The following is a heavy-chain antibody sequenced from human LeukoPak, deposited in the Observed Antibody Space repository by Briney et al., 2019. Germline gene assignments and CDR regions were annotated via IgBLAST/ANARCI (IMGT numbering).Heavy chain of an antibody. V-gene: IGHV3-74*01. J-gene: IGHJ4*02. D-gene: IGHD2-15*01. CDR2: INNDESST. Sequence: GGSLRLSCAASGFTFSSHWMHWVRHAPGKGLVWVSHINNDESSTSYADSVRGRFTISRDNAKNTLYLQMNSLRTEDTAVYYCACYGIAPPYWGQGTLVTVSS. CDR3: ACYGIAPPY. CDR1: GFTFSSHW.